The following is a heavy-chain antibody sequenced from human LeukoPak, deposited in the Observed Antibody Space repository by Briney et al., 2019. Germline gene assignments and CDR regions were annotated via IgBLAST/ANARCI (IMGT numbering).Heavy chain of an antibody. CDR1: GGSVSSGSYY. D-gene: IGHD3-10*01. J-gene: IGHJ4*02. Sequence: SETLSLTCTVSGGSVSSGSYYWSWIRQPPGKGLEWIGYIYYCGSTNYNPSLKSRVTIPVEKSKNQFSLKLSSVTAADTAGYYCARSTGSQLLWFGESDYWGQGTLVTVSS. CDR2: IYYCGST. CDR3: ARSTGSQLLWFGESDY. V-gene: IGHV4-61*01.